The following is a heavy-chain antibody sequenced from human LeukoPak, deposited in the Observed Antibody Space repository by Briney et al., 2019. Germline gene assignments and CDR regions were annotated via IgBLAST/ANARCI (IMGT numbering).Heavy chain of an antibody. CDR2: ISYDGSNK. CDR3: ARVPTNLADFWSGYYTLHFDY. J-gene: IGHJ4*02. D-gene: IGHD3-3*01. Sequence: HSGGSLRLSCAASGFTFSSYAMSWVRQAPGKGLEWVAVISYDGSNKYYADSVKGRFTISRDNSKNTLYLQMNSLRAEDTAVYYCARVPTNLADFWSGYYTLHFDYWGQGTLVTVSS. V-gene: IGHV3-30-3*01. CDR1: GFTFSSYA.